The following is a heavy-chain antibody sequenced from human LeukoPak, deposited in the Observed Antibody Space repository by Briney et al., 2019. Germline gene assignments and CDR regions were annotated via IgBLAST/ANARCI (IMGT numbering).Heavy chain of an antibody. D-gene: IGHD6-13*01. V-gene: IGHV3-7*01. CDR2: IKQDGSYK. J-gene: IGHJ3*02. CDR3: ARAGHSSSRGDAFDI. CDR1: GFTFSSYW. Sequence: GGSLRLSCAASGFTFSSYWMSWVRQAPGKGLEWMANIKQDGSYKYYLDSVKGRFTISRDNAKNSLYLQMNSLRAEDTAVYYCARAGHSSSRGDAFDIWGQGTMVTVSS.